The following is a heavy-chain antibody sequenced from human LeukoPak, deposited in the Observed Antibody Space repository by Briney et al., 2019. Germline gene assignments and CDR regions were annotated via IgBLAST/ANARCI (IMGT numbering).Heavy chain of an antibody. CDR1: GFTFSNYA. CDR3: AKSLARFTAHDAFDI. J-gene: IGHJ3*02. Sequence: GGSLRLSCAASGFTFSNYAIHWVRQAPGKGLEWVAFIRYDGSNKYYADSVKGRFTISRDNSKNTLYLQMNSLRAEDTAVYYCAKSLARFTAHDAFDIWGQGTMVTVSS. D-gene: IGHD2-21*02. V-gene: IGHV3-30*02. CDR2: IRYDGSNK.